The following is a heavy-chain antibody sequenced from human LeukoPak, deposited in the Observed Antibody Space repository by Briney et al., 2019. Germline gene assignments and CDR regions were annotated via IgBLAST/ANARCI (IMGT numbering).Heavy chain of an antibody. CDR2: INPNSGDT. CDR1: GYTFTGYY. J-gene: IGHJ4*02. V-gene: IGHV1-2*06. CDR3: ARGGHWNDQPY. Sequence: GDSVKVSCQASGYTFTGYYIHWVRQAPGQGLEWMGRINPNSGDTTYAQNFQGRVTMTRGTSISTVFMDLTSLRSDDTAVYYCARGGHWNDQPYWGQGTLVTVSS. D-gene: IGHD1-1*01.